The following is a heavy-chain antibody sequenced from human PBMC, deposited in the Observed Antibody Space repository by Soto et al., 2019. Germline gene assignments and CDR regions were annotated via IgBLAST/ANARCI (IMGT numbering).Heavy chain of an antibody. Sequence: YVQKFQGRVTMTWDTSITTAYMELSSLRSEDTAVYFCARGIKYGAYSRWFDPWGQGTLVTVSS. V-gene: IGHV1-8*01. CDR3: ARGIKYGAYSRWFDP. J-gene: IGHJ5*02. D-gene: IGHD4-17*01.